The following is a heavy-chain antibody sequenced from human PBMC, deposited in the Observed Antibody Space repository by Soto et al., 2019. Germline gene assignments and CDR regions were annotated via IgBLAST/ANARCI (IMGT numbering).Heavy chain of an antibody. CDR3: ARSPPSYYDFWSGYSRPYYYGMDV. Sequence: ASVKVSCKASGYTFTSYDINWVRQATGQGLEWMGWMNPNSGNTGYAQKFQGRVTMTRDTSISTAYMELSSLRSEDTAVYYCARSPPSYYDFWSGYSRPYYYGMDVWGQGTTVTVSS. CDR2: MNPNSGNT. V-gene: IGHV1-8*01. CDR1: GYTFTSYD. D-gene: IGHD3-3*01. J-gene: IGHJ6*02.